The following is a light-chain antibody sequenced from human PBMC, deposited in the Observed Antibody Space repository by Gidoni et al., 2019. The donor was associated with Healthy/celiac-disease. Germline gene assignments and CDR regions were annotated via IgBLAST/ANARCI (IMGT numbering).Light chain of an antibody. CDR2: AAS. CDR1: QGISSY. J-gene: IGKJ3*01. V-gene: IGKV1-9*01. Sequence: DIQLTQSPSFLSASVGDRVTITCRASQGISSYLAWYQQKPGKAPKLLIYAASTLPGGVPSSFSGSGSATEFTLTISSLQPEDFATYSCQQLSSSPLTFGPGTKVDIK. CDR3: QQLSSSPLT.